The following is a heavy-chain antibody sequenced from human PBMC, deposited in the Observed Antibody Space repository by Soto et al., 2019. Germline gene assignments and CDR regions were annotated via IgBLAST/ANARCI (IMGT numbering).Heavy chain of an antibody. V-gene: IGHV3-48*01. CDR2: ISSSSSTI. CDR3: ARDTVPAAPVFDL. D-gene: IGHD2-2*01. J-gene: IGHJ2*01. Sequence: GGSLRLSCAASGFTFSSYSMNWVRQAPGKGLEWVSYISSSSSTIYYADSVKGRFTISRDNAKNSLYLQMNSLRAEDTAVYYCARDTVPAAPVFDLWGRGTLVTVSS. CDR1: GFTFSSYS.